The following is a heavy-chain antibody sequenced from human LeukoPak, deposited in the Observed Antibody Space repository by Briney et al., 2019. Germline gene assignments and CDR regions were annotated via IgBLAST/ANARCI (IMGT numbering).Heavy chain of an antibody. V-gene: IGHV3-74*01. D-gene: IGHD3-10*01. Sequence: GGSLRLSCAASGFTFSDYWTHWVRQAPGKGLEWVSRIYSDESSTYYADSVKGRFTISRDNAKNTLYLQMNSLRAEDTAMYYCARPSGSYYYDAFDIWGQGTMVTVSS. J-gene: IGHJ3*02. CDR3: ARPSGSYYYDAFDI. CDR1: GFTFSDYW. CDR2: IYSDESST.